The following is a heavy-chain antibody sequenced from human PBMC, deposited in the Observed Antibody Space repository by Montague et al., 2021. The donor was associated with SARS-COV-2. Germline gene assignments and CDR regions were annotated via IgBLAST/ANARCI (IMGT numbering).Heavy chain of an antibody. J-gene: IGHJ4*02. CDR1: GFSFTIHA. V-gene: IGHV3-23*01. D-gene: IGHD6-19*01. CDR3: AKDLRWLGD. Sequence: SLRLSLSASGFSFTIHAMSWVRQAPGKGLEWVSAIIPGTGSTYYADSVKGRFTVSADISKNTLYLQMNSPRAEDTAMYYCAKDLRWLGDWGQGTLVTVSS. CDR2: IIPGTGST.